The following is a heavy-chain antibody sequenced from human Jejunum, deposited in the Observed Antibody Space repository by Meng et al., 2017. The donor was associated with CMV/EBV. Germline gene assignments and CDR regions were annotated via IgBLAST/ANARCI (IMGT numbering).Heavy chain of an antibody. Sequence: AGNRFTGHYVHWVRQAPGQGLEWMGWIIADSGGTKYVQKFQGRVTMTRDTSISTVYMELSRLTYDDTAVYYCVRGLYGNSSPHFDPWGQGTLVTVSS. CDR2: IIADSGGT. J-gene: IGHJ5*02. D-gene: IGHD6-6*01. CDR3: VRGLYGNSSPHFDP. CDR1: GNRFTGHY. V-gene: IGHV1-2*02.